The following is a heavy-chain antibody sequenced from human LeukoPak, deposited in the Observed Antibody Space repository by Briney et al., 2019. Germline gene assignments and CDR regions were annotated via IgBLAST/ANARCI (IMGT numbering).Heavy chain of an antibody. Sequence: GGSLRLSCAASGFTFSSYGMHWVRQAPGKGLEWVSYISSSGHTISYAGSVKGRLTISRDNAKNSLYLPVISLRAEDTAVYYCARVMTTVSIDYWGQGTLVPVSS. CDR2: ISSSGHTI. D-gene: IGHD4-17*01. V-gene: IGHV3-48*04. CDR3: ARVMTTVSIDY. CDR1: GFTFSSYG. J-gene: IGHJ4*02.